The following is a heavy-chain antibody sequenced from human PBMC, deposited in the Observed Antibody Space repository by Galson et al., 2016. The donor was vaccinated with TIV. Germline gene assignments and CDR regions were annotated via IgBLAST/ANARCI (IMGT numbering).Heavy chain of an antibody. V-gene: IGHV6-1*01. CDR3: ARGPINKWNNYYYAMDV. CDR1: GDSVSTSRGV. Sequence: CAISGDSVSTSRGVWNWIRQSPSRGLEWLGRTYYRSKWYSDYAPSVKSRIIFIPDTSKNQFSLQLKSVTPEDTAVYYGARGPINKWNNYYYAMDVWGQGTTVTVS. D-gene: IGHD1/OR15-1a*01. J-gene: IGHJ6*02. CDR2: TYYRSKWYS.